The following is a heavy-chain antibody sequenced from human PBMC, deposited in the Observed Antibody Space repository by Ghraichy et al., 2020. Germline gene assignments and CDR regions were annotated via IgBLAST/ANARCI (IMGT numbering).Heavy chain of an antibody. CDR1: GFTFSSYW. D-gene: IGHD6-13*01. CDR3: ARDWGVVAAAGTLG. CDR2: IKQDGSEK. V-gene: IGHV3-7*01. Sequence: GGSLRLSCAASGFTFSSYWMSWVRQAPGKGLEWVANIKQDGSEKYYVDSVKGRFTISKDNAKNSLYLQMNSLRAEDTAVYYCARDWGVVAAAGTLGWGQGTLVTVSS. J-gene: IGHJ4*02.